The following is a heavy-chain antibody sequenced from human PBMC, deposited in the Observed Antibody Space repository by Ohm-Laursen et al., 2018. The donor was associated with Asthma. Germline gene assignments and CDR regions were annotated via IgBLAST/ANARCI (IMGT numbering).Heavy chain of an antibody. V-gene: IGHV3-33*01. CDR3: ARDGSRSGHYPRPHDY. CDR2: IWDDGTNK. Sequence: SLRLSCTASGFIFTNYGMHWVRQAPGKGLEWVAVIWDDGTNKYYGDSVKGRFTISRDNSKNTVDLQMNSLRAEDTAVYYCARDGSRSGHYPRPHDYWGQGTLVTVSS. D-gene: IGHD3-22*01. CDR1: GFIFTNYG. J-gene: IGHJ4*02.